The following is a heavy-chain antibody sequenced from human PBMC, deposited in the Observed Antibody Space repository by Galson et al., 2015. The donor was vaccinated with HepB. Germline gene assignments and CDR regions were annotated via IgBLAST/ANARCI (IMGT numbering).Heavy chain of an antibody. V-gene: IGHV3-21*01. Sequence: SLRLSCAASGFTFSSYSMNWVRQAPGKGLEWVSSISSSSSYIYYADSVKGRFTISRDNAKNSLYLQMNSLRAKDTAVYYCARELVPRLYSSGRPLDYWGQGTLVTVSS. J-gene: IGHJ4*02. CDR2: ISSSSSYI. CDR3: ARELVPRLYSSGRPLDY. CDR1: GFTFSSYS. D-gene: IGHD6-19*01.